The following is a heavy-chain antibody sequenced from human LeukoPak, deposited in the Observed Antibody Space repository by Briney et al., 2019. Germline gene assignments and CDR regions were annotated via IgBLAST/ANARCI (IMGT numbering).Heavy chain of an antibody. Sequence: PGRSLRPSCAASGFTFDDYAMHWVRQAPGKGLEWVSGVSWNSGSIGYADSVKGRFTISRDNAKNSLYLQMNSLRAEDTALYYCAKGQTYDILTGYYIVWGQGTLVTVSS. CDR1: GFTFDDYA. J-gene: IGHJ4*02. D-gene: IGHD3-9*01. V-gene: IGHV3-9*01. CDR2: VSWNSGSI. CDR3: AKGQTYDILTGYYIV.